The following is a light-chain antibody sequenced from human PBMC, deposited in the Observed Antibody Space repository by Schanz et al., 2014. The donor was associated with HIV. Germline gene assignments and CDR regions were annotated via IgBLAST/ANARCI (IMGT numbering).Light chain of an antibody. CDR3: QQSYTTPNT. CDR2: AAS. CDR1: QSISTY. V-gene: IGKV1-39*01. Sequence: IQMTQSPSSLSASVGDRVTITCRASQSISTYLNWYQQKPGKAPNLLIYAASTLQSGVPSRFSGSGSGTDFTLTISYLQPDDFATYYCQQSYTTPNTFGQGTKREIK. J-gene: IGKJ2*01.